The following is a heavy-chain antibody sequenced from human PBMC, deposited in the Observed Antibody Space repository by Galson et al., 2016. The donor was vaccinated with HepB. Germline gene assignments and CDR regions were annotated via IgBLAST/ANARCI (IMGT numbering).Heavy chain of an antibody. D-gene: IGHD5-18*01. CDR1: GFIFSNYG. V-gene: IGHV3-33*01. Sequence: SLRLSCAASGFIFSNYGMHWVRQAPGTGLEWVAVIYCDGSSQHHADSVKGRFSISRDNSKNTLYLPMNSLRAEDTAVYYCARPRLGIQTWSKYYYYGFDVWGQGTTVTVSS. J-gene: IGHJ6*02. CDR2: IYCDGSSQ. CDR3: ARPRLGIQTWSKYYYYGFDV.